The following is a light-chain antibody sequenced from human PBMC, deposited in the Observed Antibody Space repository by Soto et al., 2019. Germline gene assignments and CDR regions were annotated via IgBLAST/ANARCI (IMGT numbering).Light chain of an antibody. CDR3: QQRSNLPLT. CDR1: QSVSSY. J-gene: IGKJ4*02. CDR2: DAS. V-gene: IGKV3-11*01. Sequence: EIVLTQSPATLSLSPGERATLSCRASQSVSSYLAWYQQKPGQAPRLLIYDASNRATGIPARFSGRGSGTDFTLTISSLEPEDFAVYFCQQRSNLPLTFGGGTKVDIK.